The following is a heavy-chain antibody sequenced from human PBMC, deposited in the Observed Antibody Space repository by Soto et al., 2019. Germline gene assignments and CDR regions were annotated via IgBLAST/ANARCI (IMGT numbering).Heavy chain of an antibody. D-gene: IGHD6-6*01. V-gene: IGHV3-11*06. CDR1: GFTFSDYY. Sequence: QVQLVESGGGLVKPGGSLRLSCAASGFTFSDYYMSWIRQAPGKGLDWVSYISSSSSNTKYADSVKGRFTISRDNAKNSLYLQMNSLRAEDTAVYYCARVVYRYSSSSPEDVWGQGTTVTVSS. CDR3: ARVVYRYSSSSPEDV. J-gene: IGHJ6*02. CDR2: ISSSSSNT.